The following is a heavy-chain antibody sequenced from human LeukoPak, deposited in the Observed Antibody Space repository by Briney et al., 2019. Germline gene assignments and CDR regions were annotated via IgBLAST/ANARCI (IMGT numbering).Heavy chain of an antibody. CDR1: GGSISSYY. V-gene: IGHV4-59*01. J-gene: IGHJ4*02. CDR3: ASDYDSSGYYYC. D-gene: IGHD3-22*01. CDR2: IYYSGGT. Sequence: SETLSLTCTVSGGSISSYYWSWVRQPPGKGLEWIGYIYYSGGTSYIPSLKSRVTISVDTSKNQFSLKLSSVTAADTAVYYCASDYDSSGYYYCWGQGTLVTVSS.